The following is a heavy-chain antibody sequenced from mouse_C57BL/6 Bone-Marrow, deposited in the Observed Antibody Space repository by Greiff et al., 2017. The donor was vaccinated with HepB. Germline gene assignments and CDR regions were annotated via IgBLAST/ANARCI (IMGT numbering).Heavy chain of an antibody. Sequence: VKLQESGAELARPGASVKLSCKASGYTFTSYGISWVKQRTGQGLEWIGEIYPRSGNTYYNEKFKGKATLTADKSSSTAYMELRSLTSEDSAVYFCARDSLLRVFDYWGQGTTLTVSS. D-gene: IGHD1-2*01. CDR3: ARDSLLRVFDY. V-gene: IGHV1-81*01. J-gene: IGHJ2*01. CDR2: IYPRSGNT. CDR1: GYTFTSYG.